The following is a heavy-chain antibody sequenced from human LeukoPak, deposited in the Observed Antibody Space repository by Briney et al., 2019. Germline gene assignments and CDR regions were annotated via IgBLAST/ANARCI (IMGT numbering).Heavy chain of an antibody. D-gene: IGHD2-2*01. CDR3: ASLHDIVVVPPATIDY. Sequence: GGSLRLSCAASGFTFSSYSMSWARQAPGKGLEWVSIISSSSDYIYYADSVKGRFTISRDNAKNSLYLQMNSLRAEDTAVYYCASLHDIVVVPPATIDYWGQGTLVTVSS. CDR1: GFTFSSYS. J-gene: IGHJ4*02. CDR2: ISSSSDYI. V-gene: IGHV3-21*01.